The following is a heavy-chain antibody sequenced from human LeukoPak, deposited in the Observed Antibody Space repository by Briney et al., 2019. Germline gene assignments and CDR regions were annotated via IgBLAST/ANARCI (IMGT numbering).Heavy chain of an antibody. J-gene: IGHJ4*02. D-gene: IGHD3-3*01. CDR3: AREQANSYYDFWSGQNSLLDY. CDR2: INSDGSST. CDR1: GFTFNSYW. Sequence: GGSLRLSCAASGFTFNSYWMHWVRQAPGKGLVWVSRINSDGSSTSYADSVKGRFTISRDNAKNTLYLQMNSLRAEDTAVYYCAREQANSYYDFWSGQNSLLDYWGQGTLVTVFS. V-gene: IGHV3-74*01.